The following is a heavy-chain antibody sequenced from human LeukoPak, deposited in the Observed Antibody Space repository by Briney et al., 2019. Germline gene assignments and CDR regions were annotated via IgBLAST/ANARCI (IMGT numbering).Heavy chain of an antibody. D-gene: IGHD6-19*01. J-gene: IGHJ4*02. V-gene: IGHV3-30*18. Sequence: GRSLRLSCAASGFIFSNSAMHWVRQAPGKRLEWVAVISYDGSNKYYADSVKGRFTISRDNSKNTLYLQMNSLRAEDTAVYYCAKDIEEWLVKGGGCFDYWGQGTLVTVSS. CDR2: ISYDGSNK. CDR1: GFIFSNSA. CDR3: AKDIEEWLVKGGGCFDY.